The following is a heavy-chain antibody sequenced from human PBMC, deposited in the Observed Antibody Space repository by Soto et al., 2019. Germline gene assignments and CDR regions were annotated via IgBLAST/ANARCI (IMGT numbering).Heavy chain of an antibody. CDR1: GFTFGIHW. J-gene: IGHJ5*02. CDR3: ATSMRHTLDP. V-gene: IGHV3-7*01. CDR2: INQDRSDK. D-gene: IGHD2-21*01. Sequence: EVQVVESGGGLVQPGGSLRLSCAASGFTFGIHWMTWVRQVPGKGLEWVANINQDRSDKYYVDSVKGRFIISRDNAKDSLYLQMNSLRVEGTAVYYCATSMRHTLDPWGQGTLVTVS.